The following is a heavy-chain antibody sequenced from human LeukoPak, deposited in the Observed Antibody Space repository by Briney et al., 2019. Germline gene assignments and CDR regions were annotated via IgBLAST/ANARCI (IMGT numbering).Heavy chain of an antibody. CDR2: ISVYKGNT. J-gene: IGHJ4*02. V-gene: IGHV1-18*01. CDR3: ARDWASSSLSGVQVFDY. CDR1: GYTFTSYG. Sequence: ASVKVSCKTSGYTFTSYGISWVRQAPGQGLEWMGWISVYKGNTNYAQKLQGRVTMTTKRSTSTAYMELRSLRSDDTAVYYCARDWASSSLSGVQVFDYWGQGTLVTVSS. D-gene: IGHD6-13*01.